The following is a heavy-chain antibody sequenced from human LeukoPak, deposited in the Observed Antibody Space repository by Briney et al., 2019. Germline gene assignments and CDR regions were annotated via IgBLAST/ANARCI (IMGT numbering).Heavy chain of an antibody. V-gene: IGHV3-74*01. D-gene: IGHD6-13*01. CDR3: ASQAAAGYMDV. CDR2: INSDGSST. Sequence: PGGSLRLSCAASGFTFSSYWMHWVRQAPGKGLVWVSRINSDGSSTSYADSVKGRFTISRDNAKNTLYLQKNSLRAEDTAVYYCASQAAAGYMDVWGKGTTVTVSS. CDR1: GFTFSSYW. J-gene: IGHJ6*03.